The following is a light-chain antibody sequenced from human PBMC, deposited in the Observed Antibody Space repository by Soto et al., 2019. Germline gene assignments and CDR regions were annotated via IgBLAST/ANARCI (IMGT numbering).Light chain of an antibody. CDR2: DAS. J-gene: IGKJ2*01. CDR1: QSVSSY. CDR3: QQRINWPPGT. V-gene: IGKV3-11*01. Sequence: EIVLTQSPATLSLSPGERATLSCRASQSVSSYLAWYQQKPGQAPRILLYDASNRATGIPARFSGSGSGTYFTLTITSLAPEDFAVYYCQQRINWPPGTFGQGTKVVIK.